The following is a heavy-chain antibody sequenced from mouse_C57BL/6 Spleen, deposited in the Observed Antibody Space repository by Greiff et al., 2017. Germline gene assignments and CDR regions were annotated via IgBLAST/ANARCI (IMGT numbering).Heavy chain of an antibody. V-gene: IGHV5-4*01. CDR3: ARAGGSSYYWYFDV. Sequence: EVHLVESGGGLVKPGGSLKLSCAASGFTFSSYAMSWVRQTPEKRLEWVATISDGGGYTYYPDNVKGRFTISRDNAKNNLYLQMSHLKSEDTAMYYCARAGGSSYYWYFDVWGTGTTVTVSS. CDR2: ISDGGGYT. D-gene: IGHD1-1*01. J-gene: IGHJ1*03. CDR1: GFTFSSYA.